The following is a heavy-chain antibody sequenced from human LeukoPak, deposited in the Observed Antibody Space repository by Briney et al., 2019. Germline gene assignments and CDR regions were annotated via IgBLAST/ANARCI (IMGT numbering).Heavy chain of an antibody. Sequence: GESLKISCKGSGYSFNTYWIGWVRQMPGKGLKWMGIIYPGDSDARYSPSFQGQVTISADKSVSTAYLQWSSLKASDTAMYYCARRRDLYSGSYYPFDYWGQGTLVTVSS. CDR3: ARRRDLYSGSYYPFDY. CDR1: GYSFNTYW. D-gene: IGHD1-26*01. V-gene: IGHV5-51*01. CDR2: IYPGDSDA. J-gene: IGHJ4*02.